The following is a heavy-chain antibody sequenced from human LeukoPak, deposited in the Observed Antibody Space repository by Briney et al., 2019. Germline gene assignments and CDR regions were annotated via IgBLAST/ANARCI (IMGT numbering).Heavy chain of an antibody. Sequence: SGTLSLTCTVSGGSISSTNWWSWVRQPPGKELEWIGEIYHSGSTNYNPSLKSRVTISVDESKNQFSLRLNSVTAADTAVYYCARHGSTDYFDYWGQGTLVTVSS. CDR2: IYHSGST. J-gene: IGHJ4*02. D-gene: IGHD2-2*03. CDR1: GGSISSTNW. V-gene: IGHV4-4*02. CDR3: ARHGSTDYFDY.